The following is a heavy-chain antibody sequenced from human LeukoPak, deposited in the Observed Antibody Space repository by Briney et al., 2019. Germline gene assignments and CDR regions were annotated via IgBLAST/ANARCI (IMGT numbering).Heavy chain of an antibody. Sequence: ASVKVSCKVSGYTLTELSMHWVRQAPGKGLEWMGGFDPEDGETIYAQKFQGRVTMTEDTSTDTAYMELSSLRSEDTAVYYCATRYDYYGSGSYYNWGQGTLVTVSS. CDR3: ATRYDYYGSGSYYN. D-gene: IGHD3-10*01. CDR2: FDPEDGET. V-gene: IGHV1-24*01. CDR1: GYTLTELS. J-gene: IGHJ4*02.